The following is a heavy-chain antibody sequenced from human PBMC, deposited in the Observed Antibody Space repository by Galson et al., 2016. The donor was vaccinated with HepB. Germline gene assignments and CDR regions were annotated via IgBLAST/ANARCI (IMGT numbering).Heavy chain of an antibody. CDR3: ARDGGSSWYYYYGMDV. CDR1: RFIFSSYW. CDR2: IKQDGSEK. J-gene: IGHJ6*02. V-gene: IGHV3-7*03. Sequence: SLRLSCAASRFIFSSYWMSWVRQAPGKGLEWVANIKQDGSEKYYVDSVKGLFTISRDNAKNSLYLQMNSLRAEDTAVYYCARDGGSSWYYYYGMDVWGQGTTVTVSS. D-gene: IGHD6-13*01.